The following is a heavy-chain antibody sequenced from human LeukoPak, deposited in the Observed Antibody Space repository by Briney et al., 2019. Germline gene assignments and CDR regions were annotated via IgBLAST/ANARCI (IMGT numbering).Heavy chain of an antibody. Sequence: GGTNYAQKFQGWVTMTRDTSISTAYMELSRLRSDDTAVYYCAREGYCSGGSCYRYYFDYWGQGTLVTVSS. D-gene: IGHD2-15*01. CDR3: AREGYCSGGSCYRYYFDY. V-gene: IGHV1-2*04. J-gene: IGHJ4*02. CDR2: GGT.